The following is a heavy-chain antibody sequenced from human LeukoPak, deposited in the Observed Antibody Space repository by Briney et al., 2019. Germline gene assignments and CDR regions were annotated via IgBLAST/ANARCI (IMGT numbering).Heavy chain of an antibody. CDR2: IYTSGST. CDR1: GGSISSGSYY. V-gene: IGHV4-61*02. Sequence: PSETLSLTCTVSGGSISSGSYYWSWIRQPAGKGLEGIGRIYTSGSTNYNPSLKSRVTISVDTSKNQFSLKLSSVTAADTAVYYCARDHITMVRGVIGYYYYCMDVWGKGTTVTVSS. CDR3: ARDHITMVRGVIGYYYYCMDV. D-gene: IGHD3-10*01. J-gene: IGHJ6*03.